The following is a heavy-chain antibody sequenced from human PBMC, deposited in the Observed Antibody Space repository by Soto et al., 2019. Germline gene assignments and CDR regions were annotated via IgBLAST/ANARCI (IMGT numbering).Heavy chain of an antibody. CDR1: GVSISSGGYY. D-gene: IGHD3-3*01. CDR3: AGVFTRATYYDFWSGYPV. Sequence: PSETLSLTCTVSGVSISSGGYYWSWIRQHPGKGLEWIGYIYYSGSTYYNPSLKSRVTISVDTSKNQFSLKLSSVTAADTAVYYCAGVFTRATYYDFWSGYPVWGKGTTVTVSS. V-gene: IGHV4-31*03. J-gene: IGHJ6*04. CDR2: IYYSGST.